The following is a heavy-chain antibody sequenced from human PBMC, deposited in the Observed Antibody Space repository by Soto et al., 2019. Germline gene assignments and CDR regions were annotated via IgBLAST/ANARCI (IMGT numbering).Heavy chain of an antibody. D-gene: IGHD7-27*01. V-gene: IGHV1-3*01. Sequence: QVHLVQSGAEVRQPGASVKVSCKASGYTFSSYAMHWVRQAPGHRLEWMGWINAGYGNTKSSQKFQDRVTISRDTAASTAYMVLTSLRSEDTAVYYCARDTGDGTFDFWGQGTLVTVSS. J-gene: IGHJ4*02. CDR2: INAGYGNT. CDR1: GYTFSSYA. CDR3: ARDTGDGTFDF.